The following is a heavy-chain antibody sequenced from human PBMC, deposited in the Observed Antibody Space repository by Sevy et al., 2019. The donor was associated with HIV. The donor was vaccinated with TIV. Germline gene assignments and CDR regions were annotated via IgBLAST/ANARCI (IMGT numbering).Heavy chain of an antibody. J-gene: IGHJ4*02. CDR1: GFTFGDYA. CDR3: SRARSGYDYYFDY. V-gene: IGHV3-49*03. CDR2: IRSKAYGGTT. D-gene: IGHD5-12*01. Sequence: GGSLRLSCTASGFTFGDYAMSWFRQAPGKGLEWVGFIRSKAYGGTTEYAASVKGRFTISRDDSKSIAYLQMNSLKTEDTAVYYCSRARSGYDYYFDYWGQGTLVTVSS.